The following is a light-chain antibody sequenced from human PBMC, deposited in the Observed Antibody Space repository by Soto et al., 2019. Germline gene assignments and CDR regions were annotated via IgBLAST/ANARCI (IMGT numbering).Light chain of an antibody. CDR2: GAS. Sequence: EIVLTQSPGTLSLSPGERATLSCRASQSVSSSYLAWYQQKPGQAPRLLIYGASSRATGIPDRFSGRGSGTDFTLTISRLEPEDCAVYYCQQYGRSSITFGQGTRLEIK. CDR1: QSVSSSY. V-gene: IGKV3-20*01. CDR3: QQYGRSSIT. J-gene: IGKJ5*01.